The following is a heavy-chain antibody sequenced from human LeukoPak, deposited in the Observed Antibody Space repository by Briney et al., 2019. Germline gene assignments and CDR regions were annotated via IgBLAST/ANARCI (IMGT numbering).Heavy chain of an antibody. Sequence: GGSLRLSCAASGFTFSSYSMNWVRQAPGKGLEWVSSISSSSSYIYYADSVKGRFTISRDNAKNSLYLQMNSLRAEDTAVYYCARGFCSSTSCYTAASEEGFDYWGQGTLVTVSS. D-gene: IGHD2-2*02. CDR2: ISSSSSYI. J-gene: IGHJ4*02. V-gene: IGHV3-21*01. CDR3: ARGFCSSTSCYTAASEEGFDY. CDR1: GFTFSSYS.